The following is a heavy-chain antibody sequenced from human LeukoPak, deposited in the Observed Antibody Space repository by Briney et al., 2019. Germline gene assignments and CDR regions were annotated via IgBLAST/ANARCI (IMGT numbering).Heavy chain of an antibody. D-gene: IGHD3-3*01. CDR3: TTDVGGLLLEWLFEDY. Sequence: GGSLRLSCAASGFTFINAWMSWVRQAPGKGLEWVGRVKSKTESETTDYAAPVKGRFTNSRDDSKNTLYLQMNSLKTEDTAVYYCTTDVGGLLLEWLFEDYWGQGTLVTVSS. V-gene: IGHV3-15*01. J-gene: IGHJ4*02. CDR2: VKSKTESETT. CDR1: GFTFINAW.